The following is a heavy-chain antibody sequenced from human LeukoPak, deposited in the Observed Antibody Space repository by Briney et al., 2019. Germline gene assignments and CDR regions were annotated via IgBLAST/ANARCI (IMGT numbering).Heavy chain of an antibody. CDR3: ARDETMTTVTTWPYYYYMDV. V-gene: IGHV1-69*05. J-gene: IGHJ6*03. CDR2: IIPIFGTA. D-gene: IGHD4-17*01. Sequence: SVKVSCKASGGTFSSYAISWVRQAPGQGLEWMGGIIPIFGTANYAQKFQGRVTITTDESTSTAYMEPSSLRSEDTAVYYCARDETMTTVTTWPYYYYMDVWGKGTTVTVSS. CDR1: GGTFSSYA.